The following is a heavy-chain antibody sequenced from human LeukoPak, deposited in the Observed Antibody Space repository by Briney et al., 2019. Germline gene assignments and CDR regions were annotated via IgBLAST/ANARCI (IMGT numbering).Heavy chain of an antibody. J-gene: IGHJ4*02. CDR3: ATRNWNGGSFDY. V-gene: IGHV1-46*01. CDR1: GYTFTSYY. CDR2: INPSGGST. D-gene: IGHD1-1*01. Sequence: ASVKVSCKASGYTFTSYYMHWVRQAPGQGLEWMGIINPSGGSTSYAQKFQGRVTMTRDTSTSTVYMELSSLRSEDTAVYYCATRNWNGGSFDYRGQGTLVTVSS.